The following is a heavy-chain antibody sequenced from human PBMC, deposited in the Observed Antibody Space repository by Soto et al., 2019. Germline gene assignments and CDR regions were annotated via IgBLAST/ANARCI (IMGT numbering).Heavy chain of an antibody. J-gene: IGHJ5*01. CDR2: MGGAGAK. CDR1: GFTYNSYD. D-gene: IGHD1-26*01. V-gene: IGHV3-13*01. Sequence: DVQLVESGGGSVRPGGSLRLSCAAFGFTYNSYDMHWVRQVAGGGLEWVSSMGGAGAKEYAASVRGRFIISRDNSKNTLYLQMNGLRVEDTAKYFCAKDGRRVGPTLNWLDSWGQGTQVTVTS. CDR3: AKDGRRVGPTLNWLDS.